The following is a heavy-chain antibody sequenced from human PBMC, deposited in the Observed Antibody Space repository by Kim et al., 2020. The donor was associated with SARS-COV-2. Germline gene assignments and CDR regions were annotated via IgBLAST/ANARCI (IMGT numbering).Heavy chain of an antibody. Sequence: TNYNPNLKSRVHRSVDTSKYQFSLKLSYVTAADTAVYYCALGSRSYFDYWGQGTLVTVSS. J-gene: IGHJ4*02. CDR2: T. D-gene: IGHD3-10*01. CDR3: ALGSRSYFDY. V-gene: IGHV4-59*01.